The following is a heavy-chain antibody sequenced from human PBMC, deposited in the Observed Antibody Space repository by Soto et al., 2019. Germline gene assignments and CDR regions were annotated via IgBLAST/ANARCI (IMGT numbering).Heavy chain of an antibody. CDR1: GGTISSGDYH. CDR2: IHNSGNI. V-gene: IGHV4-39*01. J-gene: IGHJ6*02. Sequence: SETLSLTCTVSGGTISSGDYHWSWIRQPPGKGLEWIGNIHNSGNIYYNPSLKSRLTISVDTSKNQFSLKLSSVTAADTAVYYCARHGRRGVVVVPAVIFYGMDVWGQGTTVTVSS. CDR3: ARHGRRGVVVVPAVIFYGMDV. D-gene: IGHD2-2*01.